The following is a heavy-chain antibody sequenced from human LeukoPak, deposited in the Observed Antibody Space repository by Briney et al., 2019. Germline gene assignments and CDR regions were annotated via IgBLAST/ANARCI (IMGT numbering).Heavy chain of an antibody. J-gene: IGHJ4*01. D-gene: IGHD5-24*01. CDR2: IKQDGSKT. CDR1: GFPFSGYW. V-gene: IGHV3-7*04. Sequence: GGSLRLSCVASGFPFSGYWMTWVRQAPGKGLEWVSNIKQDGSKTSYVDSVKGRFTISRDNTKNSLYLQMNSLRAEDTAIYYCTRVGYIDEGIDYWGHGTLVTVSS. CDR3: TRVGYIDEGIDY.